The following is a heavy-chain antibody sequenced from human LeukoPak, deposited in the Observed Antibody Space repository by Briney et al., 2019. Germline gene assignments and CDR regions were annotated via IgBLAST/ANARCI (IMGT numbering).Heavy chain of an antibody. J-gene: IGHJ4*02. Sequence: ASVKVSCKAAGYTFTDYGISWVRQAPGQGLEWMGWISAYNGNTNYAQKFQGRVTMTTDTSTSTAYMELRSLRSDDTAVYYCARDTYYDFWSGSLIDYWGQGTLVTVSS. D-gene: IGHD3-3*01. CDR2: ISAYNGNT. CDR3: ARDTYYDFWSGSLIDY. CDR1: GYTFTDYG. V-gene: IGHV1-18*01.